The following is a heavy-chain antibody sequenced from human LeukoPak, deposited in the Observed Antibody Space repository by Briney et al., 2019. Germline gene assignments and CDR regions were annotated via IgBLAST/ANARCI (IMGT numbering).Heavy chain of an antibody. Sequence: GGSLRLSCAASGFTFDDYAMHWVRQAPGKGLEWVSGISWNSGSIGYADSVKGRFTISRDNSKNTLYLQMNSLRAEDTAVYYCAKRETPWGQGTLVTVSS. CDR1: GFTFDDYA. J-gene: IGHJ5*02. CDR2: ISWNSGSI. CDR3: AKRETP. V-gene: IGHV3-9*01.